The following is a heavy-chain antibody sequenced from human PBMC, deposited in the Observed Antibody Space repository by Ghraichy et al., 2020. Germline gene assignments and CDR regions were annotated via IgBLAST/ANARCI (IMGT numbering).Heavy chain of an antibody. D-gene: IGHD3-22*01. CDR2: ISHSSSYI. J-gene: IGHJ6*02. CDR1: GFTFNTHT. Sequence: GESLNISCVASGFTFNTHTMNWVRQAPGKGLEWVSSISHSSSYIFYADSVRGRVTISRDNTKNSLYLNIHSLRVEDTAVYYCARQGYYSDSSDFYYYKGLDVWGRGTTVIVSS. CDR3: ARQGYYSDSSDFYYYKGLDV. V-gene: IGHV3-21*06.